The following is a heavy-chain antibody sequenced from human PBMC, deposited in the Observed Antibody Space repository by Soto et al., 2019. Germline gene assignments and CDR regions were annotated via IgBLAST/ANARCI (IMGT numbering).Heavy chain of an antibody. J-gene: IGHJ4*02. CDR1: GVSISSGGYP. V-gene: IGHV4-30-2*01. CDR3: ARVPDY. CDR2: MYHSGST. Sequence: PSETLSLTCAVSGVSISSGGYPWSWIRQPPGKGLEWIGYMYHSGSTYYNPSLKSRVTISIDRSKNQFSLKLSSVTAADTAVYYCARVPDYWGQGILVPVSS. D-gene: IGHD2-2*01.